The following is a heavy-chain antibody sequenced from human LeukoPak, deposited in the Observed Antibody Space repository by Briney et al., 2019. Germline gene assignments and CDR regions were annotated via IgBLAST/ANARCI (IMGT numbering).Heavy chain of an antibody. D-gene: IGHD2-2*01. CDR3: ARAGVSDIVVVPAARRGVWFDP. CDR1: GYSISSGYY. V-gene: IGHV4-38-2*02. Sequence: SETLSLTCTVSGYSISSGYYWGWIRQPPGKGLEWIGEINHSGSTNYNPSLKSRVTISVDTSKNQFSLKLSSVTAADTAVYYCARAGVSDIVVVPAARRGVWFDPWGQGTLVTVSS. CDR2: INHSGST. J-gene: IGHJ5*02.